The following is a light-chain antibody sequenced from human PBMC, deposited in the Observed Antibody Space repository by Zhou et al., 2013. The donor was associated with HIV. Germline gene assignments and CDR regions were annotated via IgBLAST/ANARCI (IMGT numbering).Light chain of an antibody. CDR1: QSLLDSDDGNTY. J-gene: IGKJ1*01. V-gene: IGKV2-40*01. CDR3: TQNIEAPWT. Sequence: DVVMTQTPLSLPVTPGEPASISCKSSQSLLDSDDGNTYLDWYLQKPGQSPQLLIYLESNRAAGVPDRFTASGSGADFTLKISRVEAEDVGVYYCTQNIEAPWTFGQGTKVEIK. CDR2: LES.